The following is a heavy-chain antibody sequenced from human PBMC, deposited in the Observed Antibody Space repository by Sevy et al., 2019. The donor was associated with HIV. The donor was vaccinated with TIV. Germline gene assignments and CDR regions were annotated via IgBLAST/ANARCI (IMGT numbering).Heavy chain of an antibody. D-gene: IGHD3-16*01. CDR3: ARVGIGVVGGGFGAFDI. J-gene: IGHJ3*02. V-gene: IGHV3-11*01. CDR1: GFTFSDYY. Sequence: GGSLRLSCAASGFTFSDYYMTWIRQPPGKGLEWISYISSSGSAIYYADSMKGRFTISRDNAKKSLYLQMNSLRAEDKAVYYCARVGIGVVGGGFGAFDIWGQGTMVTVSS. CDR2: ISSSGSAI.